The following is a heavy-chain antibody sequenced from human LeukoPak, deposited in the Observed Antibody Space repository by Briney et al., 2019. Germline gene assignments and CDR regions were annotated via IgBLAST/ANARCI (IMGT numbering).Heavy chain of an antibody. Sequence: PGGSLRLYCAASGFTFSSYSMNWVRQAPGKGLEWVSSISSSSSYIYYADSVKGRFTISRDNAKNSLYLQMNSLRAEDTAVYYCARDPIYCTGGNCQLDYWGQGTLVTVSS. J-gene: IGHJ4*02. CDR2: ISSSSSYI. V-gene: IGHV3-21*01. CDR1: GFTFSSYS. CDR3: ARDPIYCTGGNCQLDY. D-gene: IGHD2-15*01.